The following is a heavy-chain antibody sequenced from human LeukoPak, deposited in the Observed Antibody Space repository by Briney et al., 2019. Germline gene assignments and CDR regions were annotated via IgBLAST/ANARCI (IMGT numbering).Heavy chain of an antibody. CDR2: IWYDGSKK. CDR1: GFTFSTYG. V-gene: IGHV3-33*06. J-gene: IGHJ4*02. CDR3: AKERDDFWSGSVY. D-gene: IGHD3-3*01. Sequence: GGSLRLSCAASGFTFSTYGMHWVRQAPGKGLEWVALIWYDGSKKYYADSVKGGFTISRDNSKNTLYLQMNSLRAEDTAVYYCAKERDDFWSGSVYWGQGTLVTVSS.